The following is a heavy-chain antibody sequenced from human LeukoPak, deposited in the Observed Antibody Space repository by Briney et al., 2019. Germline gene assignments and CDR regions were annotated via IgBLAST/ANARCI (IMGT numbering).Heavy chain of an antibody. J-gene: IGHJ4*02. CDR1: GGSISSSSYY. D-gene: IGHD5-12*01. CDR2: IYYSGST. CDR3: ARIFMATALDY. V-gene: IGHV4-39*07. Sequence: PSETLSLTCTVSGGSISSSSYYWGWIRQPPGKGLEWIGSIYYSGSTYYNPSLKSRVTISVDTAKNEFSLKLSSLTAADTAVYYCARIFMATALDYWGQGTLVTVSS.